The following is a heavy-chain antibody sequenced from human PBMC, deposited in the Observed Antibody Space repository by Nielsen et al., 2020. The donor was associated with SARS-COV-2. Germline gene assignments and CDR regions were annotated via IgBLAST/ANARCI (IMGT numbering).Heavy chain of an antibody. CDR3: ARDPGYYLGSGTYYYYNMDV. CDR2: ITYDGSNK. J-gene: IGHJ6*02. CDR1: GFTFSSYS. Sequence: GESLKISCAASGFTFSSYSMNWFRQAPGRGLEWVAVITYDGSNKYYAESVKGRFTVSRDNSKNTLFLQMNSLKPEDSAVYYCARDPGYYLGSGTYYYYNMDVWGQGATVTVSS. V-gene: IGHV3-30*03. D-gene: IGHD3-10*01.